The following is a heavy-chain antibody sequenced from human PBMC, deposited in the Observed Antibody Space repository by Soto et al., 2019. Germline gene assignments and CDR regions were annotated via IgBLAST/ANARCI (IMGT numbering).Heavy chain of an antibody. CDR1: GYTFTSYD. J-gene: IGHJ5*02. Sequence: ASVTVSCKASGYTFTSYDINWVRQATGQGLEWMGWMNPNSGNTGYAQKFQGRVTMTRNTSISTAYMELSSLRSEDTAVYYCARAPTMSIAAARYNWFDPWGQGTLVTVSS. V-gene: IGHV1-8*01. D-gene: IGHD6-13*01. CDR3: ARAPTMSIAAARYNWFDP. CDR2: MNPNSGNT.